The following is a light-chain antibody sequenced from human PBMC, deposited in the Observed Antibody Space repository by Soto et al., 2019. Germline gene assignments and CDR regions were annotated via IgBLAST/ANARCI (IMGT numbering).Light chain of an antibody. CDR1: QSLNRN. Sequence: IVMTQSPATLSVSPGGRATLSCRASQSLNRNLAWYQQKPGQSPRLLLYGASTRATGIPARFSGSGSGTEFTLSISSLQSEDFALYYCQHYNNWPLTFGGGTKVEIK. CDR3: QHYNNWPLT. V-gene: IGKV3-15*01. J-gene: IGKJ4*01. CDR2: GAS.